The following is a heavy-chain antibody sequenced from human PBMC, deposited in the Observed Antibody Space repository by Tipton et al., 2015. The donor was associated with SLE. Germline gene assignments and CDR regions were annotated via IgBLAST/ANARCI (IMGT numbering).Heavy chain of an antibody. CDR3: ARDHSALTMIVVARGAFDI. CDR1: GFTVSSNY. V-gene: IGHV3-53*01. J-gene: IGHJ3*02. CDR2: IYSGGST. Sequence: SLRLSCAASGFTVSSNYMSWVRQAPGKGLEWVSVIYSGGSTYYADSVKGRFTISRDNAKNSLYLQMNSLRAEDTALYYCARDHSALTMIVVARGAFDIWGQGTMVTVSS. D-gene: IGHD3-22*01.